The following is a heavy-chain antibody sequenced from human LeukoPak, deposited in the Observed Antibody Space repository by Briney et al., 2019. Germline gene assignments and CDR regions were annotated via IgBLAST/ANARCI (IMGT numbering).Heavy chain of an antibody. J-gene: IGHJ4*02. D-gene: IGHD3-3*01. CDR2: ISGSGGST. CDR3: AKGGGGRSGYSLVDY. CDR1: GFTFSSYA. Sequence: PGGSLRLSCAASGFTFSSYAMSWVRQAPGKGLEWASAISGSGGSTYYADSVKGRLTISRDNSKNTLYLQMNSLRAEDTAVYYCAKGGGGRSGYSLVDYWGQGTLVTVSS. V-gene: IGHV3-23*01.